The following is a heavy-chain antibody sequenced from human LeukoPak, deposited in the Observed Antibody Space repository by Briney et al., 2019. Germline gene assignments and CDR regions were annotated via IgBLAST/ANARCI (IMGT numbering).Heavy chain of an antibody. D-gene: IGHD4-17*01. CDR2: IYYSGSA. V-gene: IGHV4-39*07. CDR3: ARVVRDYGNFYYFDY. J-gene: IGHJ4*02. CDR1: SGSISNGNYD. Sequence: SETLSLTCSVSSGSISNGNYDWGWIRQPPGKGLEWIASIYYSGSAYYNPSLKSRVTISVETSKNLFSLNLSSVTAADTAVYYCARVVRDYGNFYYFDYWGQGTLVAVSS.